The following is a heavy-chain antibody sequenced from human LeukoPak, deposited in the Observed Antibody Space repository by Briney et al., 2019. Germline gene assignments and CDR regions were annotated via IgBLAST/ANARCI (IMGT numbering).Heavy chain of an antibody. J-gene: IGHJ4*02. CDR2: INQDGSEK. V-gene: IGHV3-7*01. Sequence: GGSLRLSCAASGFTFSRSWVTWVRQAPGKGLEWVASINQDGSEKYYVDSVKGRFTISRDNAKNSLSLQMNSLGAEDTAVYYCARDRSTRYFDYWGQGTPVTVSS. CDR3: ARDRSTRYFDY. D-gene: IGHD1-1*01. CDR1: GFTFSRSW.